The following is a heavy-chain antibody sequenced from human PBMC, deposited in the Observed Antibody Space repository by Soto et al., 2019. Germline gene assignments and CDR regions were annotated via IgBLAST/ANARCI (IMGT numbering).Heavy chain of an antibody. D-gene: IGHD6-13*01. J-gene: IGHJ4*02. V-gene: IGHV3-7*01. CDR1: GFSLTTYW. CDR3: ARDQQQLFGH. Sequence: EVHLVESGGDLVQPGGSLRLSCVASGFSLTTYWMSWVRQAPGKGLEWVANIKQDGSEKHYVDSVKGRFTISRDNAKNSVYLQMNSLRAEDTAVYYCARDQQQLFGHWGQGTLVTVSS. CDR2: IKQDGSEK.